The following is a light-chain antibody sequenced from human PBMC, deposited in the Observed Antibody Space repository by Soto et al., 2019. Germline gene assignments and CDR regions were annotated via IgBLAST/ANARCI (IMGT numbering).Light chain of an antibody. CDR3: QQSYSTPLT. Sequence: DIQMTQSPSSLSASVGDRVTITCRASQSISNYLNWYQQKVGKAPKLLIYAGSSLQSGVPSRFSGSGSGTDFTLTISSLQPEDSASYHCQQSYSTPLTFGGGTKVEIK. CDR1: QSISNY. V-gene: IGKV1-39*01. CDR2: AGS. J-gene: IGKJ4*01.